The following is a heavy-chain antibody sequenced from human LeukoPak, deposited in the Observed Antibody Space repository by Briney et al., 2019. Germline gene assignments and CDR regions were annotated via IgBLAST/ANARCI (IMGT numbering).Heavy chain of an antibody. V-gene: IGHV4-4*07. D-gene: IGHD6-19*01. CDR1: GGSISSYY. CDR3: ARTGAVSTAKGWTSWFDP. Sequence: PSETLSLTCTVSGGSISSYYRSWIRQPAGKGLEWIGRIYTSGSTNYNPSLKSRVTMSVDTSKNQFSLKLSSVTAADTAVYYCARTGAVSTAKGWTSWFDPWGQGTLVTVSS. J-gene: IGHJ5*02. CDR2: IYTSGST.